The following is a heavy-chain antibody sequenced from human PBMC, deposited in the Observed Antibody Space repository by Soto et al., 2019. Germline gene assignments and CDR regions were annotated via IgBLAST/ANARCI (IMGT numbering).Heavy chain of an antibody. J-gene: IGHJ3*02. Sequence: QVQLQESGPGLVKPLETVSLTCTVSGGSLIDDYWTWIRQPPGKGLEGIGYVYSSGSTNYNPSLKSRGTISVDRSKNQFSLKLSSVTAADTAVYYCARGNDWKSSTFDIWGHGTMVYVSS. V-gene: IGHV4-59*01. CDR3: ARGNDWKSSTFDI. CDR1: GGSLIDDY. D-gene: IGHD2-21*01. CDR2: VYSSGST.